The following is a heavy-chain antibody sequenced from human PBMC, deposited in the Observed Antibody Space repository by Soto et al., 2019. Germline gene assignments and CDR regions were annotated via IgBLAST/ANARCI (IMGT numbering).Heavy chain of an antibody. CDR2: IHYSGRT. CDR1: GGPISSGGYY. CDR3: ARFSPPGYYYMDV. J-gene: IGHJ6*03. V-gene: IGHV4-31*03. Sequence: QVQLQESGPGLVKPSQTLSLTCTVSGGPISSGGYYWTWVRQPPGKGLERIGYIHYSGRTFYNPSLESRVIISLDTSENQFSLKLTSVTAADTAVYYCARFSPPGYYYMDVWGKGTSVTVAS.